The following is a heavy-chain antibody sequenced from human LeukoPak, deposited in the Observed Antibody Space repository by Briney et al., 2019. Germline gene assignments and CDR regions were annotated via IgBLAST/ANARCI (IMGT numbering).Heavy chain of an antibody. Sequence: PSETLSLTCSVSGGSISSSSYYWDWIRQPPGKGLEWIGSVFYSGSTYYNPSLKSRVTISLDTSKNQFSLKLSSVTAADTAVYYCARGDEYYPFDYWGQGTLVTVSS. CDR3: ARGDEYYPFDY. CDR2: VFYSGST. V-gene: IGHV4-39*07. CDR1: GGSISSSSYY. J-gene: IGHJ4*02. D-gene: IGHD3-10*01.